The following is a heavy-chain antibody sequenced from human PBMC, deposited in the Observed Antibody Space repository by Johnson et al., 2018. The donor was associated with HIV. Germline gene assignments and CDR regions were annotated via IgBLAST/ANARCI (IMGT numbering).Heavy chain of an antibody. CDR3: AREGGDGFLEWLYTFDI. J-gene: IGHJ3*02. V-gene: IGHV3-30*04. Sequence: QVQLVESGGGVVQPGRSLRVFCAASRFTFSYYAMHWVRQAPGQGLEWVATISYDGSNKYFADSVKGRFTISRDNTKNTMSLQMDGLRTDDTAVYYCAREGGDGFLEWLYTFDIWGQGTMVTVSS. CDR2: ISYDGSNK. CDR1: RFTFSYYA. D-gene: IGHD3-3*01.